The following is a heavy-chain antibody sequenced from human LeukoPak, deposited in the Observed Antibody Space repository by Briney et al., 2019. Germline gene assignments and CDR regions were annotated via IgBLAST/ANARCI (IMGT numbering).Heavy chain of an antibody. Sequence: ASVKVSCKASGYTFTSYGISWVRQAPRQGLEWMGWISAYNGNTNYAQKVQGRVTMTTDTSTSTAYMELRSLRSDDTAVYYCARDPQQLVGATGGGFNFWGQGTLVTVSS. CDR1: GYTFTSYG. D-gene: IGHD1-26*01. CDR2: ISAYNGNT. J-gene: IGHJ4*02. CDR3: ARDPQQLVGATGGGFNF. V-gene: IGHV1-18*01.